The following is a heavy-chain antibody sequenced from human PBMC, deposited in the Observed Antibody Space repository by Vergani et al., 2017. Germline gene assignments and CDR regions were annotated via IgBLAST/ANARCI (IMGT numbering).Heavy chain of an antibody. V-gene: IGHV3-21*01. Sequence: VQLVESGGGLVKPGGSLRLSCAASGFTFSSYSMNWVRQAPGKGLEWVSSISSSSSYIYYADSVKGRFTISRDNAKNSLYLQMNSLRAEDTAVYYCARATDVYYDILTGSGGVDAFDIWGQGTMVTVSS. CDR1: GFTFSSYS. CDR3: ARATDVYYDILTGSGGVDAFDI. J-gene: IGHJ3*02. D-gene: IGHD3-9*01. CDR2: ISSSSSYI.